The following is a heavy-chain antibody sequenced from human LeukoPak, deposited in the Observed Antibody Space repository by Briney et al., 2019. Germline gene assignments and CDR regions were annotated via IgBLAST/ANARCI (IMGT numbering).Heavy chain of an antibody. Sequence: PGGSLRLSCAASGFTFSSFEMNWVRQAPGKGLEWVSYISNSGSKTNYADSVNGRFSISRDSAKNSLYLQVNSLRAEDTAVYYCVREGAVTGTLFGFDIWGQGTMVTVSS. CDR3: VREGAVTGTLFGFDI. D-gene: IGHD6-19*01. V-gene: IGHV3-48*03. J-gene: IGHJ3*02. CDR2: ISNSGSKT. CDR1: GFTFSSFE.